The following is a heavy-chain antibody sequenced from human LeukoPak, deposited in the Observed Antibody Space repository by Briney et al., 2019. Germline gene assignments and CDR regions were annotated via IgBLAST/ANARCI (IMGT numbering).Heavy chain of an antibody. V-gene: IGHV3-7*03. J-gene: IGHJ3*02. CDR1: GFTFSSYW. CDR2: IKQDGSEK. CDR3: ARDSKAFDI. Sequence: GGSLRLSCAASGFTFSSYWMSWVRQAPGKGLEWVDNIKQDGSEKYYVDSVKGRFTISRDNAKNSLYLQVNSLRAEDTVVYYCARDSKAFDIWGQGTMVTVSS.